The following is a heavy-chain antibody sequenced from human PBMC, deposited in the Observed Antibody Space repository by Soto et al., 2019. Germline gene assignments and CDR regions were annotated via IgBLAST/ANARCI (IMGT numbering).Heavy chain of an antibody. CDR2: ISAYNGNT. D-gene: IGHD3-9*01. Sequence: ASVKVSCKASGYTFTSYGISWVRQAPGQGLEWMGWISAYNGNTNYAQKLQGRVTMTTDTSTSTAYMELRSLRSDDTAVYYCAREAVYYDFLTGYRTFDYGGQGTLVTVSS. V-gene: IGHV1-18*01. CDR3: AREAVYYDFLTGYRTFDY. J-gene: IGHJ4*02. CDR1: GYTFTSYG.